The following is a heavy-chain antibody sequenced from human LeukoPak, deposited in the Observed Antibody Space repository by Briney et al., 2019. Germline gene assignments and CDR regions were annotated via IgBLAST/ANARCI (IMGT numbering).Heavy chain of an antibody. CDR3: ARVERVVGREGHH. CDR1: GFTFSSYW. D-gene: IGHD2-2*01. J-gene: IGHJ5*02. CDR2: INSDGSSI. Sequence: GGSLRLSCAASGFTFSSYWMHWVRQPPGKGLVWVSRINSDGSSISYADSVKGRFTISRDNAKNTLYLQMNSLRAEDTAVYYCARVERVVGREGHHWGQGTLVTVSS. V-gene: IGHV3-74*01.